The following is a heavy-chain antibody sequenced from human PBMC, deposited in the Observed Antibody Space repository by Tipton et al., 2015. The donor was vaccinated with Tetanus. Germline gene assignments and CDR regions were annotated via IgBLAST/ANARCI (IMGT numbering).Heavy chain of an antibody. J-gene: IGHJ6*02. V-gene: IGHV3-48*02. CDR2: INSSSRTI. CDR3: ARRSLTNYGLDV. D-gene: IGHD1-1*01. CDR1: GFSFSDYG. Sequence: SLRLSCAASGFSFSDYGMNWVRQAPGKGLEWVSYINSSSRTIYYADSVQGRFTISRDNAKNSLFLQMSSLRDEDTAVYFCARRSLTNYGLDVWGQGTPVTVSS.